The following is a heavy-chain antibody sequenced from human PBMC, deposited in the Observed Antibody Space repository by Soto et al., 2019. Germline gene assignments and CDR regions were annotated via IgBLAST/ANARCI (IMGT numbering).Heavy chain of an antibody. CDR3: ARASYYSDTGGSPPLDY. CDR1: GCSIRSSDYY. J-gene: IGHJ4*02. V-gene: IGHV4-30-4*01. D-gene: IGHD3-22*01. CDR2: IYYSGST. Sequence: PSETLSLTCTVSGCSIRSSDYYWTWIRQPPGKGLEWIGYIYYSGSTNYNPSLKSRVTISVDTSRNQFSLKLSSVTAADTAVYFCARASYYSDTGGSPPLDYWGQGTLVTVSS.